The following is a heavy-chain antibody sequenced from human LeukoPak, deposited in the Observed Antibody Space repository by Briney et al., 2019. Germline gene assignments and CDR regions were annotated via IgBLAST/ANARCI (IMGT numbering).Heavy chain of an antibody. D-gene: IGHD3/OR15-3a*01. CDR3: ARVWDYSPGGRFDD. V-gene: IGHV1-18*01. CDR1: GYDFGNYA. J-gene: IGHJ4*02. Sequence: ASVKVSCKASGYDFGNYAITWVRQAPGQGLEWMGWISPYNRQTNYAQSLQGRITMTIDTSTSTAYMELTSLRSDDTAVYYCARVWDYSPGGRFDDWGQGTRVTVSS. CDR2: ISPYNRQT.